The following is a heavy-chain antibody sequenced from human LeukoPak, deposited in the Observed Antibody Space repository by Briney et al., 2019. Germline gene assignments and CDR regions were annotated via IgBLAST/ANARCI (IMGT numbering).Heavy chain of an antibody. CDR3: ARDQWWQLPHYFDY. Sequence: ASVKASCKASGYTFTTYGISWVRQAPGQGLEWMGWISAHNGKTNYPQKLQGRVTMTTDTSTSTAYMELRSLRSDDTAIYYCARDQWWQLPHYFDYWGQGTLVTVSS. V-gene: IGHV1-18*01. CDR2: ISAHNGKT. J-gene: IGHJ4*02. D-gene: IGHD1-26*01. CDR1: GYTFTTYG.